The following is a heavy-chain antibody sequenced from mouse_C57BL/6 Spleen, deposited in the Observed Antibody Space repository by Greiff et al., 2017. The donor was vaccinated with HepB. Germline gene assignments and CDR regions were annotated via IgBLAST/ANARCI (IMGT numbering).Heavy chain of an antibody. CDR1: GFTFSNYW. Sequence: DVHLVESGGGLVQPGGSMKLSCVASGFTFSNYWMNWVRQSPEKGLEWVAQIRLKSDNYATHYAESVKGRFTISRDDSKSSVYLQMNNLRAEDTGIYYCTGGGLAWFAYWGQGTLVTVSA. J-gene: IGHJ3*01. D-gene: IGHD1-1*02. CDR3: TGGGLAWFAY. V-gene: IGHV6-3*01. CDR2: IRLKSDNYAT.